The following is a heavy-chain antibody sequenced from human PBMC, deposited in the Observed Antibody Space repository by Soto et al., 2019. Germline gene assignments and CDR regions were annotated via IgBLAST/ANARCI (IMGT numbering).Heavy chain of an antibody. CDR1: GFTFSDYS. Sequence: EVQLVESGGGLVKPGGSLRLSCAASGFTFSDYSMNWVRQAPGKGLEWVSSISSTSSYIYYADSLKGRFTISRDNAKNSLHLQMNSLRAEDTAVYYCARGGNWFDPWSQGPLVTVSS. CDR3: ARGGNWFDP. V-gene: IGHV3-21*01. J-gene: IGHJ5*02. CDR2: ISSTSSYI.